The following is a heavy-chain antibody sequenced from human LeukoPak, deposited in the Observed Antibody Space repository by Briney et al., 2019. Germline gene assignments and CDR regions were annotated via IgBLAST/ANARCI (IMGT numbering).Heavy chain of an antibody. CDR2: MWSESNL. CDR3: ATEYNAEEAFYY. J-gene: IGHJ4*02. D-gene: IGHD6-6*01. CDR1: GVSVYTFG. Sequence: GGSLRLSCAASGVSVYTFGMHWVRQAPGKGLEWVAMMWSESNLFHADSVKGLFNIFRDISKNTLFLQMNSLGAEDTAIYYCATEYNAEEAFYYWGQGTLVTVSS. V-gene: IGHV3-33*01.